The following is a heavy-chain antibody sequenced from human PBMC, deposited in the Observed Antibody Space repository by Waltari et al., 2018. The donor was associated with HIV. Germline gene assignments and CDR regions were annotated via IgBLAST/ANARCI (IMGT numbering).Heavy chain of an antibody. D-gene: IGHD4-4*01. Sequence: EEQLLESGGGLGQPGGSLRLSCVASGFTFSNYAMTWLRQIPGKGMELGVGINRAGSITYHADSVQGRFIISRDNSKHTLFLQMTNLRVEDTDVYYCVKDPTTIARGYFDLWGRGTLVTVSP. V-gene: IGHV3-23*01. CDR3: VKDPTTIARGYFDL. J-gene: IGHJ2*01. CDR1: GFTFSNYA. CDR2: INRAGSIT.